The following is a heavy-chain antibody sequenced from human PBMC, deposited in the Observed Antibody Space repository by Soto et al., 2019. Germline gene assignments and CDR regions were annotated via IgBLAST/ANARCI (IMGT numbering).Heavy chain of an antibody. D-gene: IGHD3-3*01. CDR1: GGTFSSYT. CDR3: ARDLGVELRFLEWLFDY. V-gene: IGHV1-69*04. Sequence: ASVKVSCKASGGTFSSYTISWVRQAPGQGLEWMGRIIPILGIANYAQKFQGRVTITADKSTSTAYMELSSLRSEDTAVYYCARDLGVELRFLEWLFDYWGQGTLVTVSS. J-gene: IGHJ4*02. CDR2: IIPILGIA.